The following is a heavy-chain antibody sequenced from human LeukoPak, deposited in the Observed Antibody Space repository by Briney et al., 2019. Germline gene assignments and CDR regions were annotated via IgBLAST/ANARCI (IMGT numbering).Heavy chain of an antibody. CDR1: GFTFSGSA. CDR2: IRSKANSYAT. Sequence: PGGSLRLSCAASGFTFSGSAMHWVRQASRKGLEWVGRIRSKANSYATAYAASVKGRFTISRDDSKNTAYLQMNSLKTEDTAVYYCTRRVVGIDYWGQGTLVTVSS. CDR3: TRRVVGIDY. V-gene: IGHV3-73*01. J-gene: IGHJ4*02. D-gene: IGHD2-21*01.